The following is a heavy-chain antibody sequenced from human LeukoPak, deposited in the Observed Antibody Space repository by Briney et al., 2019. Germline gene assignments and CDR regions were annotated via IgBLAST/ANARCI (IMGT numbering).Heavy chain of an antibody. CDR3: ARALGYCSGGSCYSFYYYGMDV. CDR2: INTNTGNP. V-gene: IGHV7-4-1*02. J-gene: IGHJ6*02. Sequence: ASVKVSCKASGYTFTNYVMSWVRQAPGQGLEWVGWINTNTGNPTFAQGFTGRFVFSLDTSVSTAYLQISSLKAEDTAVYYCARALGYCSGGSCYSFYYYGMDVWGQGTTVTVSS. CDR1: GYTFTNYV. D-gene: IGHD2-15*01.